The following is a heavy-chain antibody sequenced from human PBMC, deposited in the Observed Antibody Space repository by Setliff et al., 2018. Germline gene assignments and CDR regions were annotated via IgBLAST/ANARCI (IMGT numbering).Heavy chain of an antibody. J-gene: IGHJ4*02. CDR3: TTLSVLVKSDF. D-gene: IGHD3-9*01. CDR1: AW. CDR2: IKAKADGGTI. Sequence: AWMNWVRQAPGKGLEWVGRIKAKADGGTIDYATPVKGRFTISRDDSKSTLYLQMNSLRNEDTAVYYCTTLSVLVKSDFWGQGTLVTVSS. V-gene: IGHV3-15*01.